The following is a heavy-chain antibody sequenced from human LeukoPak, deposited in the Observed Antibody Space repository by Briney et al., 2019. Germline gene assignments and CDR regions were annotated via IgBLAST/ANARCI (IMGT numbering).Heavy chain of an antibody. V-gene: IGHV3-11*04. CDR1: GFTVSNNY. Sequence: GGSLRLSCAASGFTVSNNYMSWVRQTPGKGLEWVSSISGSGNRTHYADSARSRFTISRDNARNNLYLQMNSLRAEDTAVYYCVRDLGGRYGYWGQGTLVTVSS. D-gene: IGHD1-26*01. CDR3: VRDLGGRYGY. CDR2: SGSGNRT. J-gene: IGHJ4*02.